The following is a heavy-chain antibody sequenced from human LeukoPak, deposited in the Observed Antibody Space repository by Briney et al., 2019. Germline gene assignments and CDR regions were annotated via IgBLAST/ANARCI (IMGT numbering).Heavy chain of an antibody. D-gene: IGHD2-15*01. CDR2: IYTSGST. CDR1: GGSISSYY. Sequence: PSETLSLTCTVSGGSISSYYWSWIRQPAGKGLEWIGRIYTSGSTNYNPSLKSRVTMSVDTSKNQFSLKLSSVTAADTAVYYCARDSRHHRGYCSGGSCFSDAFDIWGQGTMVTVSS. V-gene: IGHV4-4*07. CDR3: ARDSRHHRGYCSGGSCFSDAFDI. J-gene: IGHJ3*02.